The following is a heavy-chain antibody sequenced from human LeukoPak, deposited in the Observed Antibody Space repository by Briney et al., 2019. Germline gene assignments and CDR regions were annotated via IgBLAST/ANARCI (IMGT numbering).Heavy chain of an antibody. CDR3: AKDYYCSGGSCYPYYFDY. J-gene: IGHJ4*02. D-gene: IGHD2-15*01. CDR1: GFTFSSYA. Sequence: GGSLRLSCAASGFTFSSYAMSWVRQAPGNGLEWVSAISGSGGSTYYADSVKGRFTISRDNSKNTLYLQMNSLRAEDTAVYYCAKDYYCSGGSCYPYYFDYWGQGTLVTVSS. CDR2: ISGSGGST. V-gene: IGHV3-23*01.